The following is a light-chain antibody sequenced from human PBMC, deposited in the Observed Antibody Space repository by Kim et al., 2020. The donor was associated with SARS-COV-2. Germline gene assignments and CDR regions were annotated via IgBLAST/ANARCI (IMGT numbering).Light chain of an antibody. CDR3: NSRDSSGNSYF. J-gene: IGLJ1*01. Sequence: SSELTQDPAVSVALGQTVRITCQGDSLRTDYASWYQQKPGQAPVLVIYDENNQPSGIPDRFSASSSGNTASLTITGTQAEDEADYYCNSRDSSGNSYFFG. CDR2: DEN. V-gene: IGLV3-19*01. CDR1: SLRTDY.